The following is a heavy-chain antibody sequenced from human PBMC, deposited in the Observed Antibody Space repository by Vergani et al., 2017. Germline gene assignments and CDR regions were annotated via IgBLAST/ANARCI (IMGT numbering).Heavy chain of an antibody. CDR1: GFTFSSYW. CDR2: INTDGSWT. V-gene: IGHV3-74*01. Sequence: EVQLVESGGGLFQPGGSLRLSCAASGFTFSSYWMHWVRHTPEKGLVWVSRINTDGSWTTYADSVKGRFTISRDNAKNTLYLQMNSLRVEETAVYYCARGKDCGGSSCNGSPYYGLDLWGQGTTVTVSS. CDR3: ARGKDCGGSSCNGSPYYGLDL. D-gene: IGHD2-15*01. J-gene: IGHJ6*02.